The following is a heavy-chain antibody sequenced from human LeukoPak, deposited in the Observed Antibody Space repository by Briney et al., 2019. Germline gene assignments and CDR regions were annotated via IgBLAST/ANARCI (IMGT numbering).Heavy chain of an antibody. J-gene: IGHJ6*02. CDR3: ARTFSESYYYYGMDV. CDR1: GGSISSYY. CDR2: VYYSGRT. D-gene: IGHD1-26*01. V-gene: IGHV4-59*01. Sequence: SETLSLTCTVSGGSISSYYWSWIRQPPGKGLEWIWYVYYSGRTNYNPSLKSRVTISVDTSKNQSSLKLSSVTAADTAVYYCARTFSESYYYYGMDVWGQGTTVTVSS.